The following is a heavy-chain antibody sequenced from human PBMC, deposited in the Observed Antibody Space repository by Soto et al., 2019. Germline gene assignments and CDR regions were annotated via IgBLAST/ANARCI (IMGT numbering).Heavy chain of an antibody. CDR1: GYTFTSYG. CDR2: ISAYNGNT. D-gene: IGHD3-22*01. V-gene: IGHV1-18*01. Sequence: ASVKVSCKASGYTFTSYGISWVRQAPGQGLEWMGWISAYNGNTNYAQKLQGRVTMTTDTSTSTAYMELRSLRSDDTAVYYCARVPPPEYYYDSSGYTDWGQGTLVTVSS. CDR3: ARVPPPEYYYDSSGYTD. J-gene: IGHJ4*02.